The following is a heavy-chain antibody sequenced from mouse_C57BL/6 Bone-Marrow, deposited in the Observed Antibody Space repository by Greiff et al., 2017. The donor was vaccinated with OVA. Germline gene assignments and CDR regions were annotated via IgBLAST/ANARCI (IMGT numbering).Heavy chain of an antibody. J-gene: IGHJ3*01. V-gene: IGHV1-53*01. Sequence: VQLQQPGTELVKPGASVKLSCKASGYTFTSYWMHWVKQRPGQGLEWIGNINPSNGGTNYNEKFKSKATLTVDKSSSTAYMQLSSLTSEAAAVYYCATGPYYYGSWAYWGQGTLVTVSA. CDR2: INPSNGGT. CDR1: GYTFTSYW. D-gene: IGHD1-1*01. CDR3: ATGPYYYGSWAY.